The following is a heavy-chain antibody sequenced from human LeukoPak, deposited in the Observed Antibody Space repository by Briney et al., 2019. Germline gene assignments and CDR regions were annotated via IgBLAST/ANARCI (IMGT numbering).Heavy chain of an antibody. D-gene: IGHD6-6*01. V-gene: IGHV3-23*01. CDR2: ITDSGGDT. CDR1: GFTFSSYA. CDR3: AKGSSSSRPYYFDH. J-gene: IGHJ4*02. Sequence: GGSLRLSCAASGFTFSSYAMSWVRQAPGKGLEWISAITDSGGDTYHADSVKGRFTISRDNSKNTLYLQMDSLRVKDTAVYYCAKGSSSSRPYYFDHWGQGTLVTVSS.